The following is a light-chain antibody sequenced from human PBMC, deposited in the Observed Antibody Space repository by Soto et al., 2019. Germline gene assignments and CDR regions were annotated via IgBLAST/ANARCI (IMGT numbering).Light chain of an antibody. V-gene: IGKV3-20*01. CDR2: GAS. CDR1: QSVSSSY. J-gene: IGKJ1*01. CDR3: QRYFET. Sequence: EIVLTQSPGTLSLSPGERATLSYRASQSVSSSYLAWYQQKPGQAPRLLIYGASYRATGIPDRFSGSGSGTDFTLTISRVEPEDFAVYYCQRYFETFGQGTKVEIK.